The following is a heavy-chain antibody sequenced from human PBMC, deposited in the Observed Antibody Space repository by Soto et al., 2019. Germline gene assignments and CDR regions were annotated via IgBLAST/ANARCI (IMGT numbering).Heavy chain of an antibody. CDR2: IDPSGGST. CDR1: AYSITQDY. D-gene: IGHD2-21*02. CDR3: ANLDSVTAAY. V-gene: IGHV1-46*01. Sequence: QVRLVQSGAEVKKPGASVKVSCQASAYSITQDYVHWVRQAPGQGLEWMGVIDPSGGSTTYAQKFQGRVNMTGDKSTRMCYMELSGLTSEDTAVYYCANLDSVTAAYWGQGTLVTVSS. J-gene: IGHJ4*02.